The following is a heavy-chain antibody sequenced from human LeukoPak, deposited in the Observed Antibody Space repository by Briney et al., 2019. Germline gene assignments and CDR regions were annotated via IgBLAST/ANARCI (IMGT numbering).Heavy chain of an antibody. CDR3: ARDDCSSISCYHNWFDP. J-gene: IGHJ5*02. V-gene: IGHV3-7*01. D-gene: IGHD2-2*01. CDR2: IKQDGGEK. CDR1: GFTFSSYW. Sequence: HPGGSLRLSCAASGFTFSSYWMSWVRQAPGKGLEWVANIKQDGGEKYYVDSVKGRFTFSRDNAKNSLYLQMNSLRAEDTAVYYCARDDCSSISCYHNWFDPWGQGTLVTVSS.